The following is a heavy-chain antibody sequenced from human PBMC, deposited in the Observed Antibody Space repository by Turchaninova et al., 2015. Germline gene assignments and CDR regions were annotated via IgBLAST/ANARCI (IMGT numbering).Heavy chain of an antibody. CDR3: ARGWGSAVHAATSDY. CDR1: GFTFSNYG. V-gene: IGHV3-33*01. Sequence: QVQLVEFGGGVVQPGRSLGLPGAAWGFTFSNYGMRWGRPGPGKGLEWGAIIWHDGSNQYYADSVKGRFTISRDNSKNTLYLQMNSLRDEDTAVYYCARGWGSAVHAATSDYWGQGTLVTVSS. D-gene: IGHD2-15*01. J-gene: IGHJ4*02. CDR2: IWHDGSNQ.